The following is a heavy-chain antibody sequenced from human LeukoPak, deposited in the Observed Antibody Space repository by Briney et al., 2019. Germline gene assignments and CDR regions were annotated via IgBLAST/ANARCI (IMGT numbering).Heavy chain of an antibody. CDR2: NYWDDDK. J-gene: IGHJ4*02. CDR1: GFSLSTSGVG. V-gene: IGHV2-5*02. CDR3: AHSIVQLYYFDY. D-gene: IGHD1-26*01. Sequence: SGPTLVNPTQTPTLTCTFSGFSLSTSGVGVGWIRQPPGKALEWLALNYWDDDKRYSPSLKSRLTITKDTSKNQVVLTMANMDPVDTATYYCAHSIVQLYYFDYWGQGILVTVSS.